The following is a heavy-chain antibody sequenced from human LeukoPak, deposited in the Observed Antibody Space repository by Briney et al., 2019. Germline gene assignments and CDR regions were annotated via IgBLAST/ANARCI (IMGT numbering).Heavy chain of an antibody. CDR2: IHPNSGGT. D-gene: IGHD2-15*01. V-gene: IGHV1-2*02. CDR3: ARGDIYWDY. Sequence: ASVKVSCKASGYTFTAYDVHWERQAPGQGPEWMGWIHPNSGGTKYAQNFQGRVTMTRDTSITTAYMELSSLRSDDTAVYYCARGDIYWDYWGQGTQVTVSS. CDR1: GYTFTAYD. J-gene: IGHJ4*02.